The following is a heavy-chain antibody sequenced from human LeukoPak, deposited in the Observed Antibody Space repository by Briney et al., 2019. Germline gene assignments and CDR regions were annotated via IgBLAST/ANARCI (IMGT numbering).Heavy chain of an antibody. CDR2: IIAIFGTA. CDR3: ARDYYDSSGYYTY. CDR1: GGTFSSYA. D-gene: IGHD3-22*01. V-gene: IGHV1-69*05. J-gene: IGHJ4*02. Sequence: SVKVSCKASGGTFSSYAISWVRQAPGQGLEWMGGIIAIFGTANYAQKLQGRVTITTDESTSTAYMELSSLRSEDTAVYYCARDYYDSSGYYTYWGQGTLVTVSS.